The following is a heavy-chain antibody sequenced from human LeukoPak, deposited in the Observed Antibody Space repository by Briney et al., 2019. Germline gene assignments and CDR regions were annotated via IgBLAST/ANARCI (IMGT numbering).Heavy chain of an antibody. CDR1: GFTFSSYG. D-gene: IGHD1-7*01. Sequence: PGGSLRLSCAASGFTFSSYGMHWVRQAPGKGLEWVAVIWYDGSNKYYADSVKGRFTISRDNSKNTLYLQMNSLRAEDTAVYYCAKGLTVTRTTTRFDYWGQGTLVTVSS. V-gene: IGHV3-33*06. CDR2: IWYDGSNK. CDR3: AKGLTVTRTTTRFDY. J-gene: IGHJ4*02.